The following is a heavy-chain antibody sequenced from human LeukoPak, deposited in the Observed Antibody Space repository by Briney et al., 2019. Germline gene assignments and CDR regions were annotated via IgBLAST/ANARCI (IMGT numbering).Heavy chain of an antibody. CDR3: ASTGAVAPLFPTDYYYYGMDV. CDR1: GGTFSSYA. J-gene: IGHJ6*02. Sequence: GASVKVSCKASGGTFSSYAISWVRQAPGQGLEWMGRIIPILGIANYAQKFQGRVTITADKSTSTAYMELSSLRSEDTAVYYCASTGAVAPLFPTDYYYYGMDVWGQGTTVTVSS. V-gene: IGHV1-69*04. CDR2: IIPILGIA. D-gene: IGHD6-19*01.